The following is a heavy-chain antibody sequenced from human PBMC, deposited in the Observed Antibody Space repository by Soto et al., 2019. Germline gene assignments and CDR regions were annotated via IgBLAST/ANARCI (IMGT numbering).Heavy chain of an antibody. CDR2: MIVGSGNT. V-gene: IGHV1-58*01. D-gene: IGHD3-10*01. CDR3: ARSQGSGSYYNVRFDP. Sequence: SVKVSCKASGFTFTSSAVQWVRQARGQGLEWMGWMIVGSGNTSYAQKFQERVTMTRNTSISTAYMELSSLRSEDTAVYYCARSQGSGSYYNVRFDPWGQGTQVTVSS. CDR1: GFTFTSSA. J-gene: IGHJ5*02.